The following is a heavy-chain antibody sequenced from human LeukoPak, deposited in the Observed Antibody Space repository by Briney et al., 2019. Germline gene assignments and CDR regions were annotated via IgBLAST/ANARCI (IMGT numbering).Heavy chain of an antibody. D-gene: IGHD6-6*01. V-gene: IGHV4-59*01. CDR2: IYYSGST. CDR3: ARDASDYSSSSRGWDY. Sequence: PSETLSLTCTVSGGSLSSYYWSWIRQPPGKGLEWIGYIYYSGSTNYNPSLKSRVTISVDTSKNQFSLKLSSVTAADTAVYYCARDASDYSSSSRGWDYWGQGTLVTVSS. J-gene: IGHJ4*02. CDR1: GGSLSSYY.